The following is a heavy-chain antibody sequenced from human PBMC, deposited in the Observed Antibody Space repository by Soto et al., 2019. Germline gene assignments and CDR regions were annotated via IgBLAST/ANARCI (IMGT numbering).Heavy chain of an antibody. CDR3: ARVPTRSRGRGNYYDSRGYYRSWFDP. Sequence: QVQLQQWGAGLLKPSETLSLTCAVYGGSFSGYYWSWIRQPPGKGLEWIGEINHSGSTNYNPSLKCRVTISVATSKNQFSLKLSSGTAADTAVYYCARVPTRSRGRGNYYDSRGYYRSWFDPWGQGTLVTVSS. CDR1: GGSFSGYY. V-gene: IGHV4-34*01. CDR2: INHSGST. J-gene: IGHJ5*02. D-gene: IGHD3-22*01.